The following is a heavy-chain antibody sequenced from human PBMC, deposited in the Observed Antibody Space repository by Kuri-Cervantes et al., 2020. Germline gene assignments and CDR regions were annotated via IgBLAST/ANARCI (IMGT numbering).Heavy chain of an antibody. Sequence: ASVKVSCKVSGYTLTELPMHWVRQAPGEGLEWMGGFDPEDGETIYAQKFQGRVTMTEDTSTDTAYMELSSLRSEDTAVYYCATETEGQWELLCWGQGTLVTVSS. D-gene: IGHD1-26*01. J-gene: IGHJ4*02. CDR2: FDPEDGET. CDR1: GYTLTELP. V-gene: IGHV1-24*01. CDR3: ATETEGQWELLC.